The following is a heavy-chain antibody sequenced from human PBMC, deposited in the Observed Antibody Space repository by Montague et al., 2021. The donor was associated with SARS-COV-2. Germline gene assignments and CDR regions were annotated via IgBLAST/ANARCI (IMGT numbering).Heavy chain of an antibody. J-gene: IGHJ4*02. V-gene: IGHV4-4*07. Sequence: SETLSLTCTVSGDSISYFYWGWIRQPAGKGLEWIGRVSASGSTNXNPSLNSRVTMSVDTSKKQFSLRLSPVTAADTAVYYCARDVVAAPGTFDYWGQGALVTVSS. CDR2: VSASGST. CDR3: ARDVVAAPGTFDY. D-gene: IGHD6-13*01. CDR1: GDSISYFY.